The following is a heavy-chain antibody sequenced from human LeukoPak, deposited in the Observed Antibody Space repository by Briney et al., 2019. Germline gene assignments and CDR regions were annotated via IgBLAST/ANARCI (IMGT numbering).Heavy chain of an antibody. CDR1: GFTFSSYW. CDR2: ISGSGGST. J-gene: IGHJ4*02. Sequence: GGSLRLSCAASGFTFSSYWMSWVRQAPGKGLEWVSAISGSGGSTYYADSVKGRFTISRDNSKNTLYLQMNSLRAEDTAVYYCAKEGNYDFWSGYFDYWGQGTLVTVSS. CDR3: AKEGNYDFWSGYFDY. V-gene: IGHV3-23*01. D-gene: IGHD3-3*01.